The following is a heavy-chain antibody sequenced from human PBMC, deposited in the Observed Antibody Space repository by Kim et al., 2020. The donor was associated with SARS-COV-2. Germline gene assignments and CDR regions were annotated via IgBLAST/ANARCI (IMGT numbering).Heavy chain of an antibody. CDR1: GFDFSSYA. Sequence: GGSLRLSCAASGFDFSSYAMNWVRQAPGKGLEWVSGIGIGGERTYYADSVKGRFTISRDYQRKTLFLQMNSLRADDTAVYYCAKSVTIVSSPLGSLGQGT. D-gene: IGHD4-17*01. CDR3: AKSVTIVSSPLGS. CDR2: IGIGGERT. J-gene: IGHJ5*02. V-gene: IGHV3-23*01.